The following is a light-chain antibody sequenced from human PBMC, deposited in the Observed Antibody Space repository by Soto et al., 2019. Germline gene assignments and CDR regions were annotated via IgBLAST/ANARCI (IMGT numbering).Light chain of an antibody. Sequence: QSALTQPRSVSGSAGQSVTISCTGTSSDVGGYNYVSWYQQHPGKAPKLMIYDVSKRPSGVPDRFSGSKSGNTASLTLSGLQAEDDADYYCCSYAGSYPYLFGTGTKLTVL. CDR1: SSDVGGYNY. CDR3: CSYAGSYPYL. J-gene: IGLJ1*01. CDR2: DVS. V-gene: IGLV2-11*01.